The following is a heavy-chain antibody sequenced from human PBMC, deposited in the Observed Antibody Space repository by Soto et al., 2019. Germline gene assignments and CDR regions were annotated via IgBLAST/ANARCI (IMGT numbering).Heavy chain of an antibody. J-gene: IGHJ4*02. D-gene: IGHD4-17*01. V-gene: IGHV3-23*01. CDR1: GFTFSSYA. CDR2: ISGSGLST. CDR3: AKMTTRRFDY. Sequence: GSLRLSGSASGFTFSSYAMSWVRQAPGKGLEWVSGISGSGLSTNYADSVKVRFTISRDNSKNTLYLQMNSLRAEDTAVYYCAKMTTRRFDYWGQGTLVTVYS.